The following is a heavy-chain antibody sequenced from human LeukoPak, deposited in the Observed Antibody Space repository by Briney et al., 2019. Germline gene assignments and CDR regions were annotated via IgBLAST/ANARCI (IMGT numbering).Heavy chain of an antibody. D-gene: IGHD3-10*01. J-gene: IGHJ4*02. CDR1: GYTFTGYG. CDR3: ARDLAGTGSYYTDY. CDR2: MRGYSGNT. V-gene: IGHV1-18*04. Sequence: GASVKVSCKASGYTFTGYGIIWVRQAPGQGPEWMGWMRGYSGNTNYAQKLQGRVTMTRDTSTSTAYMELRSLRSDDTAVYYRARDLAGTGSYYTDYRGQGTLVTVS.